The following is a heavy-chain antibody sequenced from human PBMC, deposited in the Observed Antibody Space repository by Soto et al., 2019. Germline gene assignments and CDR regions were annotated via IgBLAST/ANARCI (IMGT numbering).Heavy chain of an antibody. CDR2: INGNTGHT. J-gene: IGHJ4*02. Sequence: QVQLVQSGAEVREPGASVKVSCKTSGYTFSRYGITWVRQAPGQGLEWMGWINGNTGHTIYAMNLEDRLTISTDTSASTAYRELRSLKAADTAVEYCARERKWEPLTYWGLGSLVTVSS. CDR3: ARERKWEPLTY. CDR1: GYTFSRYG. V-gene: IGHV1-18*01. D-gene: IGHD1-26*01.